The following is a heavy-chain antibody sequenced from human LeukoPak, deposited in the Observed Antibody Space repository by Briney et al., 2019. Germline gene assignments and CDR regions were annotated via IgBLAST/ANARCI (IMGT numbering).Heavy chain of an antibody. D-gene: IGHD3-3*01. V-gene: IGHV3-48*01. CDR3: ARDRPFWGVSFWFPFNY. CDR2: ISSSSSII. J-gene: IGHJ4*02. Sequence: PGGSLRLSCAASGFTFSNYNMNWVRQAPGKGLEWVSYISSSSSIIYYADSVKGRFTISRDNAKNSLYLQMNSLRAEDTAVYYGARDRPFWGVSFWFPFNYGGGGPLVTVSA. CDR1: GFTFSNYN.